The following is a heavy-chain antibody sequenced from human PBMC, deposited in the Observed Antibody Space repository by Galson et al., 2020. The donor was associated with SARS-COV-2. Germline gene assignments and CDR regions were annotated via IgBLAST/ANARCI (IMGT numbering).Heavy chain of an antibody. CDR3: ARGDTGSYYDVFFDY. Sequence: GGSLRLSCTASGFPFGDHGISWFRQAPGKGLEYISFINSKTYGGTTEYAASVDGRFTISRDDSKSIAYLQMNSLKTEDTAMYYCARGDTGSYYDVFFDYWGQGTLVTVSS. CDR1: GFPFGDHG. V-gene: IGHV3-49*03. D-gene: IGHD1-26*01. J-gene: IGHJ4*02. CDR2: INSKTYGGTT.